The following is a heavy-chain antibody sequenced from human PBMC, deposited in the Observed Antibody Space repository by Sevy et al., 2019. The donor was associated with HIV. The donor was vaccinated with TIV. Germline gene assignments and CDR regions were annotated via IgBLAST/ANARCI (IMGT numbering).Heavy chain of an antibody. CDR2: ISSSSSYI. J-gene: IGHJ4*02. CDR3: ARAEYSRGTPSLFDY. D-gene: IGHD5-12*01. V-gene: IGHV3-21*01. CDR1: GFTFSSYS. Sequence: GGSLRLSCAASGFTFSSYSMNWVRQAPGKGLEWVSSISSSSSYIYYADSLKGRFTISRDNAKNSLYLQMNSLRAEDTAVYYCARAEYSRGTPSLFDYWGQGTLVTVSS.